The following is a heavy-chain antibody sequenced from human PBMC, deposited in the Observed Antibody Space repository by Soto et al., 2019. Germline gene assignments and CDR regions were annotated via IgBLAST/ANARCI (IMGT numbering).Heavy chain of an antibody. V-gene: IGHV4-4*02. CDR3: ARLMGAPGSADY. J-gene: IGHJ4*02. D-gene: IGHD1-26*01. Sequence: SETLSLTCAVSVTSISSTFWWTWVRQTPGKGLEWIGEIYHTGSTYYNPSLKSRVTISVDTSKNQFSLKLSSVTAADTAVYYCARLMGAPGSADYWGQGTLVTVSS. CDR1: VTSISSTFW. CDR2: IYHTGST.